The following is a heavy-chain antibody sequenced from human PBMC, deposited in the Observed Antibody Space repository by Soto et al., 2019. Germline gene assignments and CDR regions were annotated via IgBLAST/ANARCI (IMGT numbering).Heavy chain of an antibody. CDR2: ITSSSGII. J-gene: IGHJ4*02. V-gene: IGHV3-48*02. D-gene: IGHD3-22*01. CDR1: GFSFSTYS. Sequence: GGSLRLSCAASGFSFSTYSMNWVRQAPGKGLEWISYITSSSGIIYYADSVKGRFTISRDNAKSSLYLQMNSLGDEDMAIYYCATADSGYEYWGQGTLVTVSS. CDR3: ATADSGYEY.